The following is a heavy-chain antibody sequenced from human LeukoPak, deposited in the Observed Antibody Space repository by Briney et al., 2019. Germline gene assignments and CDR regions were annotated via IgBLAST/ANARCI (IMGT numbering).Heavy chain of an antibody. Sequence: SETLSLTCAVSGYSISSGYYWGWIRQPPGKGLQWIGSIYHSGTTYYSPSLWSRLTISLDTFKNQFSLRLSSVTAADTAVYYCARQTGTTPTFDFWGQGTQVTVSS. D-gene: IGHD1-1*01. V-gene: IGHV4-38-2*01. CDR2: IYHSGTT. CDR1: GYSISSGYY. CDR3: ARQTGTTPTFDF. J-gene: IGHJ4*02.